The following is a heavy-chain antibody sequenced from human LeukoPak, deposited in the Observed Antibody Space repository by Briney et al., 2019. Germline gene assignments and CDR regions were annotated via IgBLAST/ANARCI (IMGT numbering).Heavy chain of an antibody. CDR3: AREMMGSSWYAASAFDI. V-gene: IGHV3-21*01. CDR2: ISSSSSSYI. Sequence: PGGSLRLSCAASGFTVSSNYMSWVRQAPGKGLEWVSSISSSSSSYIYYADSVKGRFTISRDNAKNSLYLQMNSLRAEDTAVYYCAREMMGSSWYAASAFDIWGQGTMVTVSS. D-gene: IGHD6-13*01. J-gene: IGHJ3*02. CDR1: GFTVSSNY.